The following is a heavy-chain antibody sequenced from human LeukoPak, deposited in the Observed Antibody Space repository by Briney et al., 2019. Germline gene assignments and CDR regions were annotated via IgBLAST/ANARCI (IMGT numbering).Heavy chain of an antibody. D-gene: IGHD6-6*01. CDR2: INPSSGGT. J-gene: IGHJ3*02. Sequence: GASVKVSCKASGYTFTGYYMHWVRQAPGQGLEWMGWINPSSGGTNYAQKFQGRVTMTRDTSISTAYMELSRLRSDDTAVYYCARDRSPYSSSSDAFDIWGQGTMVTVSS. CDR3: ARDRSPYSSSSDAFDI. V-gene: IGHV1-2*02. CDR1: GYTFTGYY.